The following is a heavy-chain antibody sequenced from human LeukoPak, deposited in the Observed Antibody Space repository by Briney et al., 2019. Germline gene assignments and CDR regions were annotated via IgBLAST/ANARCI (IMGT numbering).Heavy chain of an antibody. Sequence: GESLKISCKGSGYSFTSYWIGWVRQMPGKGLEWMGIIYPGDSDTRYSPSFQGQVTISADKSIGTAYLEWSSLKASDTAMYYCARNSVPGSLMTWFDPWGQGTLVTVSS. V-gene: IGHV5-51*01. D-gene: IGHD6-19*01. CDR3: ARNSVPGSLMTWFDP. J-gene: IGHJ5*02. CDR2: IYPGDSDT. CDR1: GYSFTSYW.